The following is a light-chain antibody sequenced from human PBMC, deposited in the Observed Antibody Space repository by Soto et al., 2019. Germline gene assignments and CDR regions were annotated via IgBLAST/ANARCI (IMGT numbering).Light chain of an antibody. CDR2: WAS. V-gene: IGKV4-1*01. CDR3: QQYYSTPLT. CDR1: QSVSSSY. Sequence: EIVMTQSPATLSVSPGERATLSCRASQSVSSSYLAWYQQKPGQPPKLLIYWASTRESGVPDRFSGSGSGTDFTLTISSLQAEDVAVYYCQQYYSTPLTFGGGTKVDIK. J-gene: IGKJ4*01.